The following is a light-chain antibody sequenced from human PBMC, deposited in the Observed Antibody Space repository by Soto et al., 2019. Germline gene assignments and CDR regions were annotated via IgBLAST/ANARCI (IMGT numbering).Light chain of an antibody. Sequence: EIVLTQSPGTLSLSPGERATLSCRASQSVSSSYLAWYQQKPGQAPRLLIYGASSRATGIPDRFSGGGSGTDFTLTISRLEPEDFAVYYCQQYGSSPRLTFGQGTRLE. J-gene: IGKJ5*01. V-gene: IGKV3-20*01. CDR3: QQYGSSPRLT. CDR1: QSVSSSY. CDR2: GAS.